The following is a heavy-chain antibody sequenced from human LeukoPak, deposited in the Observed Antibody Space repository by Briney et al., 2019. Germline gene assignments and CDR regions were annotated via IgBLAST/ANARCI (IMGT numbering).Heavy chain of an antibody. CDR2: IGPTGSDR. D-gene: IGHD1-14*01. CDR3: ATETNGRHYDY. J-gene: IGHJ4*02. Sequence: GGSLRLSCTASGLSFSTSGFNWVRQAPGKGLEWVASIGPTGSDRYHADSIKGRFTISRDNANNFLYLRMNSLRAEDTAVYYCATETNGRHYDYWGQGTLLTVSS. CDR1: GLSFSTSG. V-gene: IGHV3-21*06.